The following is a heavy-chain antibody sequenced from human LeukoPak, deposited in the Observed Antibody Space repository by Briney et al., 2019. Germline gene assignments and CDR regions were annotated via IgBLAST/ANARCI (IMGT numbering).Heavy chain of an antibody. J-gene: IGHJ4*02. CDR3: ARSFRPFNSATWFLSFDS. Sequence: ETLSLTCTVSGGSISSYYWSWIRQPPGKGLEWVSSISSSSSYIYYADSVKGRFTSSRDNAKNSLYLQMNSLRAEDTAVYYCARSFRPFNSATWFLSFDSWGPGTLVTVSS. V-gene: IGHV3-21*01. CDR2: ISSSSSYI. CDR1: GGSISSYY. D-gene: IGHD6-13*01.